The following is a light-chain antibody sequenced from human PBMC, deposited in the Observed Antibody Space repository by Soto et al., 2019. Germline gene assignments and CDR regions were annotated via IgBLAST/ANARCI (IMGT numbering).Light chain of an antibody. CDR1: QSVYSN. J-gene: IGKJ3*01. V-gene: IGKV3-15*01. CDR2: GAS. Sequence: EIVMTQSPATLSVSPGERATLSCRASQSVYSNLAWYQQKPGQPPRLLIYGASTRATGIPARFSGSGSGTEFTFTISSLQSEAFAAYYCQQYNNWPYTFGPGTKVDIK. CDR3: QQYNNWPYT.